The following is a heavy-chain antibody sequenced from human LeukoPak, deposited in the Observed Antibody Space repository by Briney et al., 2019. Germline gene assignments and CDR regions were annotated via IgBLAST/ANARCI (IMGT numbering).Heavy chain of an antibody. CDR2: INPNSGGT. J-gene: IGHJ4*02. D-gene: IGHD4-17*01. CDR3: ARGEGGIDYGDYAYYFDY. Sequence: ASVKVSCKASGYTFTGYYMHWVRQAPGQGLEWMGWINPNSGGTNDAQKFQGRVTMTRDTSISTAYMELSRLRSDDTAVYYCARGEGGIDYGDYAYYFDYWGQGTLVTVSS. V-gene: IGHV1-2*02. CDR1: GYTFTGYY.